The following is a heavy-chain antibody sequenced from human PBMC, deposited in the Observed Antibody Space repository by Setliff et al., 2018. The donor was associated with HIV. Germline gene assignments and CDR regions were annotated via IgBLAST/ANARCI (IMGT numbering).Heavy chain of an antibody. V-gene: IGHV1-18*01. CDR3: ARTDYGGNSGGNYFDY. CDR1: GYTFTTYD. Sequence: GASVKVSCKASGYTFTTYDITWVRQAPGQGLEWLGWISPYNGHTNFAQKFQGRVTMTTDTATSTAYMEVRSLRSDDTAVYHCARTDYGGNSGGNYFDYWGQGSLVTVSS. J-gene: IGHJ4*02. CDR2: ISPYNGHT. D-gene: IGHD4-17*01.